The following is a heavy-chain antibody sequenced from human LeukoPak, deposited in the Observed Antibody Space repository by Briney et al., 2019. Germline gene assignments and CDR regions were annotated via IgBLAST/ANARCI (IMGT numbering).Heavy chain of an antibody. D-gene: IGHD6-19*01. J-gene: IGHJ4*02. CDR1: GYTFTGYY. V-gene: IGHV1-2*02. CDR2: INPNSGVT. Sequence: ASVKVSCKASGYTFTGYYIHWVRQAPGQGLEWMGWINPNSGVTHYPQKFQGRVTMTRDTSIRTAYMEVSSLRSDDTAVYYCARGQQWLEAFDYWGLGTLVTVSS. CDR3: ARGQQWLEAFDY.